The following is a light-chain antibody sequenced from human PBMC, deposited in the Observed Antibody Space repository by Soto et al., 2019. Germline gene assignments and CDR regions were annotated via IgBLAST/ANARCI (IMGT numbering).Light chain of an antibody. V-gene: IGLV1-40*01. CDR2: GIS. CDR1: SSNIGEGYD. J-gene: IGLJ3*02. Sequence: QSVLTQPPSVSGAPGQRVTISCTGSSSNIGEGYDVHWYQQLPETAPKLLIFGISDRPSGVPDRFSGSKYGTSASLAITGLQAEDEADYYCQSYDSSLSASVFGGGTQLTVL. CDR3: QSYDSSLSASV.